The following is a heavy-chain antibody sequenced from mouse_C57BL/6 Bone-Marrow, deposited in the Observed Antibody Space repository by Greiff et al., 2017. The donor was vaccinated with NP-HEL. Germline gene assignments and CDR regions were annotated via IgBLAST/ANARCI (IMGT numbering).Heavy chain of an antibody. Sequence: QVQLQQSGAELVRPGASVTLSCKASGYTFTDYEMHWVKQTPVHGLEWIGAIDPETGGTAYNQKFKGKAILTADKSSSTAYMELRSLTSEDSAVDYCTRSGDYDGDYWGQGTTLTVSS. CDR3: TRSGDYDGDY. V-gene: IGHV1-15*01. D-gene: IGHD2-4*01. CDR1: GYTFTDYE. CDR2: IDPETGGT. J-gene: IGHJ2*01.